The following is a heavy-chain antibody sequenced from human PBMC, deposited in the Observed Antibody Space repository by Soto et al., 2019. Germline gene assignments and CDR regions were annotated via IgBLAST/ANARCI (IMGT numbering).Heavy chain of an antibody. Sequence: SETLSLTCAVYGGSFSSYYWSWIRQPPGKGLEWIGEINHSGSTNYNPSLKSRVTISVDTSKNQFSLKLSSVTAADTAVYYCARGRRTIFGVVIIGPYGMDVWGQGTTVTVSS. CDR3: ARGRRTIFGVVIIGPYGMDV. D-gene: IGHD3-3*01. CDR1: GGSFSSYY. CDR2: INHSGST. J-gene: IGHJ6*02. V-gene: IGHV4-34*01.